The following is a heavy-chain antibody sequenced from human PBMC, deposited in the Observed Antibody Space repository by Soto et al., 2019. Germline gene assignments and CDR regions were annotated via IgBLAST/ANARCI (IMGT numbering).Heavy chain of an antibody. V-gene: IGHV3-23*01. Sequence: PGGSLRLSCAASGFTFSSYAMSWVRQAPGKGLEWVSAISGSGGSTYYADSVKGRFTISRDNSKNTLHLQMNSLRAEDTAVYYCAKEGIMTTFGGVTVPYYLDYWGQGTLVTVSS. CDR1: GFTFSSYA. CDR3: AKEGIMTTFGGVTVPYYLDY. J-gene: IGHJ4*02. D-gene: IGHD3-16*02. CDR2: ISGSGGST.